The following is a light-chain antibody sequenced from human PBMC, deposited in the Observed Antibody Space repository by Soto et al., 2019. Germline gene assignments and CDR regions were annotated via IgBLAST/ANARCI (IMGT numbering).Light chain of an antibody. CDR2: GAS. CDR1: QSVSTN. Sequence: EVLMTQSPATLSVSPEERATLSCRASQSVSTNLAWYQQKPGQAPRLLVYGASTRATGVPARFSGSGSGTEFTLTINSLQSDDFAVYYCQHYNNWPPWTFGQGTKVEI. V-gene: IGKV3-15*01. CDR3: QHYNNWPPWT. J-gene: IGKJ1*01.